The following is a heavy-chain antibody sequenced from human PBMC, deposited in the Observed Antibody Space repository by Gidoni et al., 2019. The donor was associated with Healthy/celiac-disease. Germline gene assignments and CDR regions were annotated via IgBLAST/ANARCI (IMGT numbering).Heavy chain of an antibody. CDR2: IHPNSGGT. D-gene: IGHD6-6*01. CDR1: GYTFTGYY. CDR3: ARDRSIAARPAYYYYGMDV. V-gene: IGHV1-2*02. J-gene: IGHJ6*02. Sequence: QVQLVQSGAEVKKHGASVKVTCKASGYTFTGYYMHWVRQAPGQGLEWMGWIHPNSGGTNYAQKFQGRVTMTRDTSIRTAYMELSRLRSDDTAVYYCARDRSIAARPAYYYYGMDVWGQGTTVTVSS.